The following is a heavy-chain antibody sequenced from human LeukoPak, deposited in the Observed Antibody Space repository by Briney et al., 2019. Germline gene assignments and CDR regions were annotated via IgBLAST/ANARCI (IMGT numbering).Heavy chain of an antibody. V-gene: IGHV4-59*01. CDR2: IYYSGST. Sequence: SETLSLTCTVSGGSISSYNWSWIRQPPGKGLEWIGYIYYSGSTNYNPSLKSRVTISVDTSKNQFSLKLSSVTAADTAVYYCARVRRVLRYFDWFSPGWFDPWGQGTLVTVSS. D-gene: IGHD3-9*01. J-gene: IGHJ5*02. CDR1: GGSISSYN. CDR3: ARVRRVLRYFDWFSPGWFDP.